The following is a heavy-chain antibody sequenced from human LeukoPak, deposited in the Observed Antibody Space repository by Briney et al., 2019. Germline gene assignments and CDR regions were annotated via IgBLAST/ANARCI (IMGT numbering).Heavy chain of an antibody. CDR3: TTGTWIQLWLADY. D-gene: IGHD5-18*01. Sequence: GGSLRLSCAASGFTFSNACMSWVRQAPGKGLEWVGHIKTKTDGGTTDYAAPVKGRFTISRDDSRNTLYLQMNSLKTEDTALYYCTTGTWIQLWLADYWGQGTLVTVSS. V-gene: IGHV3-15*01. CDR1: GFTFSNAC. J-gene: IGHJ4*02. CDR2: IKTKTDGGTT.